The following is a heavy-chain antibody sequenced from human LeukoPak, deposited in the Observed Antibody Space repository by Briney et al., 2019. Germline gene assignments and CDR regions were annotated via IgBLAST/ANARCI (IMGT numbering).Heavy chain of an antibody. V-gene: IGHV4-4*02. CDR1: GGSISSSNW. CDR3: ARGFVDTAMVSGWFDP. D-gene: IGHD5-18*01. CDR2: IYHSGST. Sequence: SETLSLTCAVSGGSISSSNWWSWVRQPPGKGLEWIGEIYHSGSTNYNPSLKSRVTISVDKSKNQFSLKLSSVTAADTAVYYCARGFVDTAMVSGWFDPWGQGTLVTVSS. J-gene: IGHJ5*02.